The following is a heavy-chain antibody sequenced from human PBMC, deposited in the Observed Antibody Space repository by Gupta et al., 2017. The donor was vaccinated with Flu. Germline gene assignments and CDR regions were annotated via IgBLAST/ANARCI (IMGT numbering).Heavy chain of an antibody. V-gene: IGHV1-18*01. J-gene: IGHJ4*02. D-gene: IGHD1-26*01. CDR2: ISAYNGNT. CDR1: GYTFPSYG. Sequence: QVQLVQSGAEVKKPGASVKVSCKASGYTFPSYGISWVRQAPGQGLEWIGWISAYNGNTTNAQKLQGRVTMTTDTSTSTAYMELRSLRSDDTAVYYCAGGSGSYDRPPFDYWGQGTLVTVSS. CDR3: AGGSGSYDRPPFDY.